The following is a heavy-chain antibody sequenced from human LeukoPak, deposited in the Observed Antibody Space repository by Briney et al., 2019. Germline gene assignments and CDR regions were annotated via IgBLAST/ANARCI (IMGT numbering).Heavy chain of an antibody. J-gene: IGHJ4*02. CDR3: AHGDKVDY. CDR2: FYYSGST. V-gene: IGHV4-39*01. CDR1: GGSISSSSSY. D-gene: IGHD4-23*01. Sequence: SETLSLTCTVSGGSISSSSSYWGWFRQPPGKGLGWIGSFYYSGSTYYNPSLKSRVTISIDTSKNRSSLKLSSVTGADTAIYYCAHGDKVDYWGQGTLVTVST.